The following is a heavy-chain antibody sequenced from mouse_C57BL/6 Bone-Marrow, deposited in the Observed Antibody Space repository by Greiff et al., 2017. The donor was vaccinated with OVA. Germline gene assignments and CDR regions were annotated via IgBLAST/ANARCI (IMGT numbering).Heavy chain of an antibody. CDR2: ISNGGGST. V-gene: IGHV5-12*01. Sequence: EVKLVESGGGLVQPGGSLKLSCAASGFTFSDYYMYWVRQTPEKRLKWVAYISNGGGSTYYPATVKGRFTISRDNAKNTLYLQMSRLKSEDTAMYYCARRYYSNYDWFAYWGQGTLVTVSA. CDR1: GFTFSDYY. J-gene: IGHJ3*01. CDR3: ARRYYSNYDWFAY. D-gene: IGHD2-5*01.